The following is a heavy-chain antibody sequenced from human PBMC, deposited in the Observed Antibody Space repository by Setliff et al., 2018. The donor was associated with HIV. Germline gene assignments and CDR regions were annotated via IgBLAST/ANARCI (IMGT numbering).Heavy chain of an antibody. CDR2: VSYSGSV. CDR1: PGSISVYY. D-gene: IGHD2-15*01. J-gene: IGHJ4*02. V-gene: IGHV4-59*01. Sequence: SETLSLTCTVPPGSISVYYWTWVRQPPGRGLEWVGYVSYSGSVSYNPSLNSRVTMSIDASRDQFSLKLNSATVADTAIYYCARGRGRAPLSYYFDSWGQGRLVTVSS. CDR3: ARGRGRAPLSYYFDS.